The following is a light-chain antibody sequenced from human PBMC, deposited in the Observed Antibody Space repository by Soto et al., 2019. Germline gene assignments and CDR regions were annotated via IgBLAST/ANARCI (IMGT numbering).Light chain of an antibody. CDR3: SSYTTLSNLAV. V-gene: IGLV2-14*01. CDR2: EVS. CDR1: SSDVGGYNY. J-gene: IGLJ1*01. Sequence: QSALTQPASVSGSPGQSITISCTGTSSDVGGYNYVSWYQQHPGKAPKLMIYEVSNRPSGVSNRFSGCKSGNTASLTISGLQAEDEADYYCSSYTTLSNLAVFGTGTKVTVL.